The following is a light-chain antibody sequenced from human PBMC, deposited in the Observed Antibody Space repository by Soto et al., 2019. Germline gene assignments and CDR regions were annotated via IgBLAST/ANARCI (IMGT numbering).Light chain of an antibody. CDR3: QLHSIWTP. CDR1: QSVGEY. Sequence: EVVLTQSPATLSLSPGETATLSFKASQSVGEYVAWYQQKVGQAPRLLIYAAYNRATGIRARFTGSASGTDFSLTISSLEPEDFAVYYCQLHSIWTPFGQGTRLEI. J-gene: IGKJ5*01. V-gene: IGKV3-11*01. CDR2: AAY.